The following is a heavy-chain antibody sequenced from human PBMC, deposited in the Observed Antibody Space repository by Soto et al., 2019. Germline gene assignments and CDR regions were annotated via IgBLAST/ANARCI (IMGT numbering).Heavy chain of an antibody. V-gene: IGHV4-39*01. CDR2: IYYSGST. Sequence: KPSETLSLTCTVSGGPISSRSNYWGWIRQPPGKGLEWIGNIYYSGSTYYHPSLKSRVTISADTSKNQLSLKVTSVTAADTAVYYCARLRPGNPDFDYWGPGTLVTVSS. CDR1: GGPISSRSNY. J-gene: IGHJ4*02. D-gene: IGHD4-4*01. CDR3: ARLRPGNPDFDY.